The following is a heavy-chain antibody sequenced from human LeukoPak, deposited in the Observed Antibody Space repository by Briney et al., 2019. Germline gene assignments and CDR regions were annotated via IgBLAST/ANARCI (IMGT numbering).Heavy chain of an antibody. J-gene: IGHJ4*02. V-gene: IGHV4-39*01. CDR1: GGSISSSSYY. CDR2: IYFSGST. D-gene: IGHD6-25*01. CDR3: ARLGLIAAALRSPDY. Sequence: PSETLSLTCTVSGGSISSSSYYWGWIRQPPGKGLEWIGSIYFSGSTYYNPSLKSRVTVSVDTSKKQFSLKLSSVTAADTAVYYCARLGLIAAALRSPDYWGQGTLATVSS.